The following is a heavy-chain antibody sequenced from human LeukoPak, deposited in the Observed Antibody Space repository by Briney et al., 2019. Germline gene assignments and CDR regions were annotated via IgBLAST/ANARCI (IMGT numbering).Heavy chain of an antibody. CDR1: GASISSSSYY. CDR3: ARLRGYTSGNPGY. CDR2: IYYNGDT. J-gene: IGHJ4*02. V-gene: IGHV4-39*01. D-gene: IGHD5-18*01. Sequence: PSETLSLTCTVSGASISSSSYYWGWIRQPPGKGLEWIGSIYYNGDTYYNSSLKSRLTISVDTSKNQFTLKLSSTTAADTALYYCARLRGYTSGNPGYWGQGSLVTVSS.